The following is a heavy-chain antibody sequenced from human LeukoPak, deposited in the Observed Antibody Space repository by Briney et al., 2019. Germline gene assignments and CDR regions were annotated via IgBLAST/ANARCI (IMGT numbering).Heavy chain of an antibody. V-gene: IGHV3-21*01. CDR2: ISSSSSCI. CDR1: GFTFSRYS. D-gene: IGHD3-22*01. CDR3: ARGKDYYDSSGYEIFDY. Sequence: GGSLRLSCAASGFTFSRYSMNWVRQAPGKGLEWVSSISSSSSCIYYADSVKGRFTISRDNAKNSLYLQMNSLRAEDTAVYYCARGKDYYDSSGYEIFDYWGQGTLVTVSS. J-gene: IGHJ4*02.